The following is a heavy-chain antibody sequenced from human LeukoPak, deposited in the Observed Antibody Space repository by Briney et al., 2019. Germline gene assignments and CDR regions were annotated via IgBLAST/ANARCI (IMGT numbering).Heavy chain of an antibody. CDR2: IYTSGST. J-gene: IGHJ4*02. CDR1: GGSISSGSYY. CDR3: ARSTYYYDSSGLPCV. D-gene: IGHD3-22*01. V-gene: IGHV4-61*02. Sequence: SGTLSLTCTVSGGSISSGSYYWSWIRQPAGKGLEWIGRIYTSGSTNYNPSLKSRVTISVDTSKNQFSLKLSSVTAADTAVYYCARSTYYYDSSGLPCVWGQGTLVTVSS.